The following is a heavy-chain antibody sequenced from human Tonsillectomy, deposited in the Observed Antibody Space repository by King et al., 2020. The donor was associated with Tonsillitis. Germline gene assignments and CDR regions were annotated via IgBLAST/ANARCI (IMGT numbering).Heavy chain of an antibody. V-gene: IGHV3-30-3*01. CDR1: GFTFSNYA. CDR2: MSHDGSEK. CDR3: ARDLGDYAFDY. D-gene: IGHD4-17*01. Sequence: VQLVESGGGVVQPGRSLRLSCAASGFTFSNYAMHWVRQAPGRGLEWVTVMSHDGSEKYYADSVKGRFTISRDNSKNRLFLQMNSLSTEDTAVYYCARDLGDYAFDYWGQGTLVTVSS. J-gene: IGHJ4*02.